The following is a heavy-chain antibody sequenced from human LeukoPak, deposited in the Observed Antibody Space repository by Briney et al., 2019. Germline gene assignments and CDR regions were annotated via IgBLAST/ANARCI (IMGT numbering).Heavy chain of an antibody. V-gene: IGHV4-59*01. CDR1: GGSISSYY. J-gene: IGHJ4*02. Sequence: SETLSLTCTVSGGSISSYYWSWIRQPPGKGLEWIGYIYYSGSTNYNPSLKSRVTISVDTSKNQFSLKLSSVTAADTAVYYCARDGTGDCDFDYWGQGTLVTVSS. CDR3: ARDGTGDCDFDY. D-gene: IGHD2-21*01. CDR2: IYYSGST.